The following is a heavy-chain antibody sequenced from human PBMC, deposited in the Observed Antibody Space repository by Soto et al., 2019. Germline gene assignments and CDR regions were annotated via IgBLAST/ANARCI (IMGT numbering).Heavy chain of an antibody. CDR1: GYTFTSYY. D-gene: IGHD4-17*01. Sequence: QVQLVQSGAEVKKPGASVKVSCKASGYTFTSYYMHWVRQAPGQGLEWMGIINPSGGSTSYAQKFQGRVNMTRDTSTSTVYMELSSLRSEDTAVYYCARETGYGDPLFPEPVGPNFDYWGQGTLVTVSS. CDR2: INPSGGST. CDR3: ARETGYGDPLFPEPVGPNFDY. J-gene: IGHJ4*02. V-gene: IGHV1-46*01.